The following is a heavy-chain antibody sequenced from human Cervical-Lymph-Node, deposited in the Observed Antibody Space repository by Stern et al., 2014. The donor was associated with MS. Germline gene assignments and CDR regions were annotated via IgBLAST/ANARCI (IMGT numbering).Heavy chain of an antibody. V-gene: IGHV1-2*04. J-gene: IGHJ4*02. D-gene: IGHD4-17*01. CDR1: GYTFTAYY. Sequence: VQLLESGAEVKKPGASVSVSCKASGYTFTAYYLHWVRQAPGHGLEWMGWINPNNGDTKYAQNFQGWVTMTRDTSISTAYMDLSSLTSDDTAIYYCARDLGTVTTPGDYWGQGTLVTGSS. CDR2: INPNNGDT. CDR3: ARDLGTVTTPGDY.